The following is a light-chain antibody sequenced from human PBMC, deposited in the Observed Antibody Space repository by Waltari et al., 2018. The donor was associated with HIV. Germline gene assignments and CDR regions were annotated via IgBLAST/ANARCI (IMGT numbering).Light chain of an antibody. CDR3: SSYAGSNNPYV. V-gene: IGLV2-8*01. J-gene: IGLJ1*01. CDR2: DVS. CDR1: SSDLGAYNY. Sequence: QSALTQPPSASGSPGQSVTISCTGTSSDLGAYNYVSWYQQHPDKAPKLMIYDVSKRPSGVPDRFSGSKSGNTASLTVSGLQTEDEADYYCSSYAGSNNPYVLGTGTKVTVL.